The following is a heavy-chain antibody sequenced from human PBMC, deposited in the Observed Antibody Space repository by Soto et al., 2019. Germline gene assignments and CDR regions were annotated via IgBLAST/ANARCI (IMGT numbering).Heavy chain of an antibody. CDR2: ISYDGSNK. J-gene: IGHJ6*02. D-gene: IGHD6-13*01. CDR1: GFTFSSYG. V-gene: IGHV3-30*18. CDR3: AKYLAAAGFSYYYYGMDV. Sequence: PGGSLRLSCAASGFTFSSYGMHWVRQAPGKGLEWVAVISYDGSNKYYADSVKGRFTISRDNSKNTLYLQMNSLRAEDTAVYYCAKYLAAAGFSYYYYGMDVWGQGTTVTVSS.